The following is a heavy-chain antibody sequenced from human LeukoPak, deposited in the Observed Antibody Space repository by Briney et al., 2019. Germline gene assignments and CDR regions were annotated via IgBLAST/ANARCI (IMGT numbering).Heavy chain of an antibody. J-gene: IGHJ4*02. CDR2: VRNDGSDK. V-gene: IGHV3-30*02. D-gene: IGHD3-10*01. Sequence: GGSLRLSCAASGFLFSDYGMHWVRQAPGKGLEWVSLVRNDGSDKYYADSAKGRFTVSRDNSKNTLYLQMNSLRPEDTAVYYCAKHYYGSGSQKYYFDYWGQGTLVTVSS. CDR1: GFLFSDYG. CDR3: AKHYYGSGSQKYYFDY.